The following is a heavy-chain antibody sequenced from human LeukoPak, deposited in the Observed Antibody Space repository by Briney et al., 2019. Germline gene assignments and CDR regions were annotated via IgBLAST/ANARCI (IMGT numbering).Heavy chain of an antibody. CDR2: IYHSGST. J-gene: IGHJ3*02. CDR3: ARPRAYYYDSSGQAFDI. Sequence: SQTLSLTCTVSGGSISSGGYYWSWIRQPPGKGLEWIGYIYHSGSTYYNPSLKSRVTISVDRSKNQFSLKLSSVTAADTAVYYCARPRAYYYDSSGQAFDIWGQGTMVTVSS. V-gene: IGHV4-30-2*01. CDR1: GGSISSGGYY. D-gene: IGHD3-22*01.